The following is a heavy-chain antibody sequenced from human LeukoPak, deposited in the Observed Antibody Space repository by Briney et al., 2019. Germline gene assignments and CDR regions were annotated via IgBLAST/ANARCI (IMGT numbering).Heavy chain of an antibody. J-gene: IGHJ3*02. Sequence: KPSETLSLTCSVSGGSISGYYWTWIRQPAGKGLEGIGRVYTSGNTHYNPSLKTRLTMSVDTSKNQFSLKLSSVTAADTAVYYCARLITGTTTAFDIWGQGTMVTVSS. CDR2: VYTSGNT. CDR1: GGSISGYY. D-gene: IGHD1-7*01. V-gene: IGHV4-4*07. CDR3: ARLITGTTTAFDI.